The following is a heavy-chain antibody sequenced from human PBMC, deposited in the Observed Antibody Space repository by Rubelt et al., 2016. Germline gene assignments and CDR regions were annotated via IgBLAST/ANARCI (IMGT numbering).Heavy chain of an antibody. D-gene: IGHD6-19*01. CDR3: ARGRGITVTGKEYYFDY. Sequence: GWVAVISFDGSKIYYADSVKGRCTISRDNSKNTLYVQMNSLRPEDTAVYYCARGRGITVTGKEYYFDYWGQGTLSPSPQ. V-gene: IGHV3-30*01. J-gene: IGHJ4*02. CDR2: ISFDGSKI.